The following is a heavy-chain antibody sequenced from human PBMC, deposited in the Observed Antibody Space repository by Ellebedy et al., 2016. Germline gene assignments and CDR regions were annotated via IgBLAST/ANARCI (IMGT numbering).Heavy chain of an antibody. CDR2: IIPIFGTA. D-gene: IGHD5-24*01. CDR3: ARDRGDGYNPYFDY. Sequence: SVKVSCXASGGTFSSYAISWVRQAPGQGLEWMGGIIPIFGTANYAQKFQGRVTITADESTSTAYMELSSLRSEDTAVYYCARDRGDGYNPYFDYWGQGTLVTVSS. CDR1: GGTFSSYA. V-gene: IGHV1-69*13. J-gene: IGHJ4*02.